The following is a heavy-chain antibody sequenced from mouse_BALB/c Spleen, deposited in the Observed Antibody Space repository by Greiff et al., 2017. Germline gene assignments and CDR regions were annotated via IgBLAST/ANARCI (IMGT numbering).Heavy chain of an antibody. J-gene: IGHJ4*01. D-gene: IGHD1-1*01. Sequence: VKLVESGAELAKPGASVKMSCKASGYTFTSYWMHWVKQRPGQGLEWIGYINPSTGYTEYNQKFKDKATLTADKSSSTAYMQLSSLTSEDSAVYCCAKIYCYGSSSYYYAMDYWGQGTSVTVSS. CDR1: GYTFTSYW. CDR3: AKIYCYGSSSYYYAMDY. V-gene: IGHV1-7*01. CDR2: INPSTGYT.